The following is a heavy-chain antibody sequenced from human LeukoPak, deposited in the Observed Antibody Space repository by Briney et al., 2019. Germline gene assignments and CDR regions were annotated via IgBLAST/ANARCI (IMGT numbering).Heavy chain of an antibody. V-gene: IGHV1-69*04. CDR1: GGTFSSYA. CDR3: ARLSASPAPFDS. J-gene: IGHJ4*02. CDR2: IIPILGIA. Sequence: ASLKVSCKASGGTFSSYAISWVRQAPGHGLVWMGRIIPILGIANYAPKFQSRVTITAHKCPSTAYMELSSLRSEDTAVYYCARLSASPAPFDSWGQGTLVTVSS. D-gene: IGHD2-15*01.